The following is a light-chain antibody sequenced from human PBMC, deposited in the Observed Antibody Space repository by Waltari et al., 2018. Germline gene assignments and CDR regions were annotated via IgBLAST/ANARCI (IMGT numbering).Light chain of an antibody. CDR1: SSNLGSNT. V-gene: IGLV1-44*01. J-gene: IGLJ2*01. CDR2: SNN. Sequence: QSVLTQPPSASGTPGQRVTISCSGSSSNLGSNTVHWYQQLPGTAPKLPIYSNNQPPSGVPDRCAGSKSGTAASLAISGLQSEDEADYYCAAWDDSLNGVVFGGGTKLTVL. CDR3: AAWDDSLNGVV.